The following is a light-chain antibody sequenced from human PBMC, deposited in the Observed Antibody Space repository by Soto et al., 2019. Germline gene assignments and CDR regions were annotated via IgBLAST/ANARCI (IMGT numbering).Light chain of an antibody. CDR1: SSDIGGYNF. J-gene: IGLJ2*01. CDR2: EVN. V-gene: IGLV2-8*01. CDR3: SSYADTNNLF. Sequence: QSVLTQPPSASGSPGQSVTISCTGTSSDIGGYNFVSWYQQHPGKAPKLMIDEVNKRPSGVPDRFSGSKSGNTASLTVSGLQADDEADYYCSSYADTNNLFFGGGTKLTVL.